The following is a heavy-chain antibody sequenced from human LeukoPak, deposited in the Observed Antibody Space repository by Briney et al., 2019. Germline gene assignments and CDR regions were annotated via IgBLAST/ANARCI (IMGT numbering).Heavy chain of an antibody. J-gene: IGHJ6*03. CDR1: GYTFTSYG. CDR2: ISAYNGNT. D-gene: IGHD5-12*01. V-gene: IGHV1-18*01. CDR3: ARAKATNPYYYYYYMDV. Sequence: GASVKVSCKASGYTFTSYGISWVRQAPGQGLEWMGWISAYNGNTNYAQKLQGGVTMTTDTSTSTAYMELRSLRSDDTAVYYCARAKATNPYYYYYYMDVWGKGTTVTVSS.